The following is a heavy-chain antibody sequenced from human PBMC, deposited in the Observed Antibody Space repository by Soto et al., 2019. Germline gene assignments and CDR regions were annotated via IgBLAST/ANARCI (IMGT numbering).Heavy chain of an antibody. D-gene: IGHD1-20*01. V-gene: IGHV1-2*02. CDR2: INPKTGGT. Sequence: QVQLVQSGAEVKRPGTSVKVSCKASGYTFTAYYMHWVRQAPGQGLEWLGWINPKTGGTNYAQKFQGRVRMTRDTSIRTANVELSSLGTDDTAVYYCARDYSPSEHNWNDAYNWIDPWGQGTPVTVSS. J-gene: IGHJ5*02. CDR1: GYTFTAYY. CDR3: ARDYSPSEHNWNDAYNWIDP.